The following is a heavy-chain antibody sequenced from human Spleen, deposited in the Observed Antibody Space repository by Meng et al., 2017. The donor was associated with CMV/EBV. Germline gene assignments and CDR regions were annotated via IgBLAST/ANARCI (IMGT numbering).Heavy chain of an antibody. J-gene: IGHJ4*02. V-gene: IGHV1-2*02. CDR3: ARVGEMATISYY. CDR2: INPNSGGT. D-gene: IGHD5-24*01. Sequence: GQVVEAGAEVKKPGASVKASCKASGYTFTGYYMHWVRQAPGQGLEWMGWINPNSGGTNYAQKFQGRVTMTRDTSISTAYMELSRLRSDDTAVYYCARVGEMATISYYWGQGTLVTVSS. CDR1: GYTFTGYY.